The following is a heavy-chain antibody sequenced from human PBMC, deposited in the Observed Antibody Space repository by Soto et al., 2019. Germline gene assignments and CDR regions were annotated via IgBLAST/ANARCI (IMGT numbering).Heavy chain of an antibody. CDR1: GDSVSSNSAA. CDR3: ARALSVAGYYFDY. Sequence: SQTLSLTCAISGDSVSSNSAAWNWIRQSASRGLEWLRRTYYRSKWYNDYAVSVKSRITINPDTSKNQFSLQLNSVTPEDTAVYYCARALSVAGYYFDYWGQGTLVTVSS. J-gene: IGHJ4*02. CDR2: TYYRSKWYN. D-gene: IGHD6-19*01. V-gene: IGHV6-1*01.